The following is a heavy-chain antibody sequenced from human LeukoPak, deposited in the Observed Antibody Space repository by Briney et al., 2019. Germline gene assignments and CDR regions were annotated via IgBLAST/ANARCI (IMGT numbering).Heavy chain of an antibody. CDR3: ARVGLTGVIAAAEDNWFDP. D-gene: IGHD6-13*01. J-gene: IGHJ5*02. V-gene: IGHV3-23*01. CDR1: GFTFSSYA. CDR2: ISGSGGST. Sequence: GGSLRLSCAASGFTFSSYAMSWVRQAPGKGLEWVSAISGSGGSTYYADSVKGRFTISRDNAKNSLYLQMNSLRAEDTAVYYCARVGLTGVIAAAEDNWFDPWGQGTLVTVSS.